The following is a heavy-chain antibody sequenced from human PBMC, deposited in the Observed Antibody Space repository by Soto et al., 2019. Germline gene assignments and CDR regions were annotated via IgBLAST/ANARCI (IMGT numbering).Heavy chain of an antibody. CDR2: IYHSGST. CDR1: GGSISSGGYS. CDR3: ARDGSGLGGRGRYGMDV. J-gene: IGHJ6*02. Sequence: QLQLQESGSGLVKPSQTLSLTCAVSGGSISSGGYSWSWIRQPPGKGLEWIGYIYHSGSTYYNPSLKSRVTISVDRSKNQFSLKLSSVTAADTAVYYCARDGSGLGGRGRYGMDVWGQGTTVTVSS. V-gene: IGHV4-30-2*01. D-gene: IGHD3-10*01.